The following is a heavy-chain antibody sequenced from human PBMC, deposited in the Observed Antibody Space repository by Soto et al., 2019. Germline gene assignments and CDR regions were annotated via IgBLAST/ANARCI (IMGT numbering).Heavy chain of an antibody. D-gene: IGHD3-22*01. V-gene: IGHV4-31*02. J-gene: IGHJ4*02. Sequence: WTWVRLHPGKGLEWIGYIYHTGATYYNPSLKSRVAISGDTSKNQFSLRLGSVTAADTAVYYCAREGNFYDGSAYPGGFDYWGQGTLVTVSS. CDR2: IYHTGAT. CDR3: AREGNFYDGSAYPGGFDY.